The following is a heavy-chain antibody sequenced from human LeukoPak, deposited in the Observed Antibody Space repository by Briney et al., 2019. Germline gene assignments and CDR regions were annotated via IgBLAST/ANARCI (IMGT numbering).Heavy chain of an antibody. Sequence: GASVTVSCKASGYTFTSYGISWVRQAPGQGLEWMGWISAYNGNTNYAQKLQGRVTMTTDTSTSTAYMELRSLRSDDTAVYYCAREGGPYYYDSSGYDAFDIWGQGTMVTVSS. CDR1: GYTFTSYG. CDR3: AREGGPYYYDSSGYDAFDI. D-gene: IGHD3-22*01. J-gene: IGHJ3*02. CDR2: ISAYNGNT. V-gene: IGHV1-18*01.